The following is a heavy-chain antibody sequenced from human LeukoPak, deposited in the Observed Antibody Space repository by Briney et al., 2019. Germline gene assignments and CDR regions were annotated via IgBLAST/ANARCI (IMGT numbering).Heavy chain of an antibody. CDR3: ARDGYSSSWYHPPYYYGMDV. CDR2: INAGNGNT. V-gene: IGHV1-3*01. J-gene: IGHJ6*02. D-gene: IGHD6-13*01. Sequence: GASVKVSCKASGYTFTSYAMHWVRQAPGQRLEWMGWINAGNGNTKYSQKFQGRVTITRDTSASTAYMELSSLRSEDTAVYYCARDGYSSSWYHPPYYYGMDVWGQGTTVTVSS. CDR1: GYTFTSYA.